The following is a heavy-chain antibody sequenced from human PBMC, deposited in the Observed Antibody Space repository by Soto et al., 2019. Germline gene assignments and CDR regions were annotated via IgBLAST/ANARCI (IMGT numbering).Heavy chain of an antibody. V-gene: IGHV1-2*02. D-gene: IGHD3-3*02. Sequence: ASVKVSCKASGYTFTGQYMHWVRQAPGQGLEWMGWINPDSGDTKYAQKFQGRVTMTRDTSISTVYMELSRLKSDDTAVYYCARDRGNMVAIFHHYYGMDVWGQGTTGTVS. CDR2: INPDSGDT. CDR1: GYTFTGQY. CDR3: ARDRGNMVAIFHHYYGMDV. J-gene: IGHJ6*02.